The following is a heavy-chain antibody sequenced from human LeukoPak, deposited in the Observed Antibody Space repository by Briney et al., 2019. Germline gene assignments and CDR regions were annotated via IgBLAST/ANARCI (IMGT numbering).Heavy chain of an antibody. CDR1: GFTFSSYG. J-gene: IGHJ5*02. CDR3: ARETLAAAGNNWFDP. CDR2: IRYDGNNK. Sequence: GGSLRLSCAASGFTFSSYGMHWVRQAPGKGLEWVAFIRYDGNNKYYGDSVKGRFTISRDNSKNTLYLQMNSLRAEDTAVYYCARETLAAAGNNWFDPWGQGTLVTVSS. D-gene: IGHD6-13*01. V-gene: IGHV3-30*02.